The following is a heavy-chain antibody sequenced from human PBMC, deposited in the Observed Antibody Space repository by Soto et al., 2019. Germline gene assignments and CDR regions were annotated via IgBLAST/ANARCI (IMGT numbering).Heavy chain of an antibody. V-gene: IGHV3-23*01. CDR3: AKVQDYSNYYYYGMDV. D-gene: IGHD4-4*01. CDR1: GFTFSSYA. J-gene: IGHJ6*02. CDR2: ISGSGGST. Sequence: GGSLRLSCAASGFTFSSYAMSWVRQAPGKGLEWVSAISGSGGSTYYADSVKGRFTISRDNSKNTLYLQMNSLRAEDTAVYYCAKVQDYSNYYYYGMDVWGQGTTVTVSS.